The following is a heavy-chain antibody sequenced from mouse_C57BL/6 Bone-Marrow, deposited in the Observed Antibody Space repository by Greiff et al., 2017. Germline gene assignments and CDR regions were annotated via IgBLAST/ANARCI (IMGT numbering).Heavy chain of an antibody. V-gene: IGHV5-6*01. CDR1: GFTFSSYG. J-gene: IGHJ3*01. D-gene: IGHD2-3*01. Sequence: EVMLVESGGDLVKPGGSLKLSCAASGFTFSSYGMSWVRQTPDKRLEWVATISSGGSYTYSPDRVKGRFTISRDNAKNTLYLQMSSLKSEDTAMYYCARDGYYEAWFAYWGQGTLVTVSA. CDR2: ISSGGSYT. CDR3: ARDGYYEAWFAY.